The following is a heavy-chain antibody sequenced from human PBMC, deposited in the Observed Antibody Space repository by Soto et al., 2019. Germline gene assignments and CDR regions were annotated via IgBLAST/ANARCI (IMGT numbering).Heavy chain of an antibody. CDR2: IKEDGSEK. CDR3: ARDTYGGNGQVLDH. Sequence: EVQVVESGGGLVQPGGSLRLSCAGSGFTFGRHWMTWVRQAPGKGLEWVANIKEDGSEKYYVDSVKGRFTISRDNAKNSVYLQMNSLRDEDTALYYCARDTYGGNGQVLDHWGQGTLVTVSS. J-gene: IGHJ4*02. CDR1: GFTFGRHW. V-gene: IGHV3-7*01. D-gene: IGHD5-12*01.